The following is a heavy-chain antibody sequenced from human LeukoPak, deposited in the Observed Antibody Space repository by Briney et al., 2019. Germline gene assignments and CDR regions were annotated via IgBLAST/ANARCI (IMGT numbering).Heavy chain of an antibody. J-gene: IGHJ4*02. CDR3: ARHGRSYYDSSGYQSFDC. Sequence: PSETLSLTCSVRVDPINIYYWGGVRKPPGKGLEGVGDIYYSGTTNYNPSLKNRVTISVDTSNSQCSLKLSSVTAADTAVYYCARHGRSYYDSSGYQSFDCWGQGTLVTVSS. D-gene: IGHD3-22*01. V-gene: IGHV4-59*08. CDR2: IYYSGTT. CDR1: VDPINIYY.